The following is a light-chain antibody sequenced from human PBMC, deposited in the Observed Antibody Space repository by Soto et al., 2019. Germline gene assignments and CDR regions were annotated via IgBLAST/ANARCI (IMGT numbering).Light chain of an antibody. J-gene: IGLJ6*01. CDR2: EVR. CDR1: NTDVGGDNY. Sequence: QSVLTQPASVSGSPGQSITVSCTGTNTDVGGDNYVSWYQHRPGKAPRLMIYEVRNRLSGVSNRFSGAKSGNTASLTISGLQSEDEADYYCTSYTPTGALVFGSGTKLTVL. V-gene: IGLV2-14*01. CDR3: TSYTPTGALV.